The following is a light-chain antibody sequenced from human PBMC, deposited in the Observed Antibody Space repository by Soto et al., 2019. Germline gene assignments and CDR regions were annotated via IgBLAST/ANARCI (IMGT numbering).Light chain of an antibody. CDR1: QSVSSN. CDR2: GAS. CDR3: QQYNNWPPT. Sequence: EIVMTQSPATLSVSPGERVTLSCRASQSVSSNLAWYQQKPGHAPRLLIHGASTRATGIPARFRGSGSGTEVTLTISSLQSEDSAVYYCQQYNNWPPTFGGGTKVEIK. J-gene: IGKJ4*01. V-gene: IGKV3-15*01.